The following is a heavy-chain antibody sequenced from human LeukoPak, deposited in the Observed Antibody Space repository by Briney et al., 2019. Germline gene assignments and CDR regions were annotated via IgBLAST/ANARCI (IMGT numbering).Heavy chain of an antibody. J-gene: IGHJ3*02. CDR2: ISSSSSYI. CDR1: GFTFSSYS. V-gene: IGHV3-21*01. D-gene: IGHD3-22*01. Sequence: GGSLRLSCAASGFTFSSYSMNWVRQAPGKGLEWVSSISSSSSYIYYADSVKGRFTISRDNAKNSLYLQMNSLRAEDTAVYYCARSGLGYYDSSGYSTDAFDTWGQGTMVTVSS. CDR3: ARSGLGYYDSSGYSTDAFDT.